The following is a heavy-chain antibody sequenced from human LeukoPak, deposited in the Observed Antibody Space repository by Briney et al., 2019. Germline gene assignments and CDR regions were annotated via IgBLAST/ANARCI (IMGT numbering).Heavy chain of an antibody. CDR3: ARIPDYGDYIRYYYYYMDV. V-gene: IGHV3-9*01. J-gene: IGHJ6*03. CDR1: GFTFDDYA. Sequence: GRSLTLSCPASGFTFDDYAMHWVRQAPGEGLEWVSGTSWNSGSIGYADSVKGRFTISRDNAKNSVYLQMNSLRAEDTAVYYCARIPDYGDYIRYYYYYMDVWGKGTTVTVSS. CDR2: TSWNSGSI. D-gene: IGHD4-17*01.